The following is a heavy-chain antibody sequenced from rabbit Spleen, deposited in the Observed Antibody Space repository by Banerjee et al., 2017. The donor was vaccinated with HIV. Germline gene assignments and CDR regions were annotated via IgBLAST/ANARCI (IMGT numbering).Heavy chain of an antibody. CDR2: IAVSSSGFT. V-gene: IGHV1S40*01. CDR1: GFSFSSSDY. D-gene: IGHD8-1*01. J-gene: IGHJ6*01. Sequence: QSLEESGGDLVKPGASLTLTCTASGFSFSSSDYMCWVRQAPGKGLEWISCIAVSSSGFTYSTTWAKGRFTCSKTSSTTVTLQMTSLTVPDTATYFCARDTGSSFSSYGMDLWGQGTLVTVS. CDR3: ARDTGSSFSSYGMDL.